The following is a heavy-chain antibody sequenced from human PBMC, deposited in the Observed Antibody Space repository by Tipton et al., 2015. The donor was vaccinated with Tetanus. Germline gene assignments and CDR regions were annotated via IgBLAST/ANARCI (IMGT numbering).Heavy chain of an antibody. Sequence: TLSLTCTVSGGSISSSSYYWGWIRQPPGKGLEWIGEINHSGSTNYNLSLKSRVTISVDTSENQFSLTLSSVTAADTAVYYCARVGRHQQFTYSPSYSGLAVGGQGPTVTVSS. CDR1: GGSISSSSYY. V-gene: IGHV4-39*07. CDR3: ARVGRHQQFTYSPSYSGLAV. J-gene: IGHJ6*02. D-gene: IGHD2-21*01. CDR2: INHSGST.